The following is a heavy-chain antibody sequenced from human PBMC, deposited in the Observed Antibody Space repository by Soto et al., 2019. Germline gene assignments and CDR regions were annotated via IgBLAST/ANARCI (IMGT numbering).Heavy chain of an antibody. CDR3: ARDPSDYYDSSGYSKGPFDY. J-gene: IGHJ4*02. Sequence: GGSLRLSCAASGFPFSSYSMNWVRQAPGKGLEWVSSISSSSSYIYYADSVKGRFTISRDNAKNSLYLQMNSLRAEDTAVYYCARDPSDYYDSSGYSKGPFDYWGQGTLVTVSS. CDR1: GFPFSSYS. V-gene: IGHV3-21*01. D-gene: IGHD3-22*01. CDR2: ISSSSSYI.